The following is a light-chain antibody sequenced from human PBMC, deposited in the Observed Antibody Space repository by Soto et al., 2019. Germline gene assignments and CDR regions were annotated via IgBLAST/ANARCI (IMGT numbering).Light chain of an antibody. CDR2: EVS. J-gene: IGLJ1*01. V-gene: IGLV2-23*02. Sequence: QSALTQPASVSGSARQSITISCTGTSSDVGSYNLVSWYQQHPGKAPKLMIYEVSKRPSWVSNRFSGSKSGNTASLTISGLQAEDEADYYCCSYAGSSTPYVFGTGTKVTVL. CDR1: SSDVGSYNL. CDR3: CSYAGSSTPYV.